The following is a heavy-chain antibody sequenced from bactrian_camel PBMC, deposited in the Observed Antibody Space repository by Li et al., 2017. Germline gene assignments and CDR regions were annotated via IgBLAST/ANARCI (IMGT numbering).Heavy chain of an antibody. D-gene: IGHD5*01. J-gene: IGHJ4*01. CDR1: GFTFSNHA. CDR3: AKESYGLGVD. Sequence: DVQLVESGGGLVQPGGSLRLSCKVSGFTFSNHAMSWVRQAPGKGLKWVSQISRGGGSTYYADSVKGRFTISRDNAKNTVYLQLNSLKTEDMAMYYCAKESYGLGVDWGQGTQVTVS. V-gene: IGHV3S40*01. CDR2: ISRGGGST.